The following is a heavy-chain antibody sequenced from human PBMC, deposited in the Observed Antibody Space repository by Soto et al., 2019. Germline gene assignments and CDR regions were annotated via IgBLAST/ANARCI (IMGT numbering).Heavy chain of an antibody. CDR3: ARDDYYDSSGYQGWFDP. CDR1: GYTFTSYG. J-gene: IGHJ5*02. D-gene: IGHD3-22*01. Sequence: GASVKVSCKASGYTFTSYGISCVRQAPGQVLEWMGWISAYNGNTNYAQKLQGRVTMTTDTSTSTAYMELRSLRSDDTAVYYCARDDYYDSSGYQGWFDPWGQGTLVTVSS. V-gene: IGHV1-18*01. CDR2: ISAYNGNT.